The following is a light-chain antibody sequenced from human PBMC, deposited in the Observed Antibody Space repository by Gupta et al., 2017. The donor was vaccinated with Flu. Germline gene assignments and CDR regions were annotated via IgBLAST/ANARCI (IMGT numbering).Light chain of an antibody. J-gene: IGLJ3*02. CDR1: NSNIGRNT. V-gene: IGLV1-44*01. CDR2: NDN. CDR3: ATWDDSLNGPV. Sequence: QSLLTQPPSSSGTPGPMVTISCSGSNSNIGRNTLSWYQQLPGAAPKLIIQNDNQRPSGVPVGFSGSKAGTSASLTISGLQSEDEGDFYCATWDDSLNGPVFGGGTRVTVL.